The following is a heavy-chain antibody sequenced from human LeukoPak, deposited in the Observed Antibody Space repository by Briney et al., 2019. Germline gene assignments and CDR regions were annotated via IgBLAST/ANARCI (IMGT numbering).Heavy chain of an antibody. Sequence: SQTLSLTCAVSGGSISSGGYSWSWIRQPPGKGLEWIGYIYHSGSTYYNPSLKSRVTISVDTSKNQFSLKLSSVTAADTAVYYCASNRRSSSWYLFDYWGQGTLVTVSS. D-gene: IGHD6-13*01. CDR1: GGSISSGGYS. CDR3: ASNRRSSSWYLFDY. CDR2: IYHSGST. V-gene: IGHV4-30-2*01. J-gene: IGHJ4*02.